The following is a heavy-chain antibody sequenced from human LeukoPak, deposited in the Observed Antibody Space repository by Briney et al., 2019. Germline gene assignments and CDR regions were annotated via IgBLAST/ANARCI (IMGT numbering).Heavy chain of an antibody. CDR2: IYYSGST. CDR3: ARAAYCSGGSCYFDYYYYMDV. V-gene: IGHV4-39*07. Sequence: SEALSLTCTVSGGSISSSTYYLGWIRQPPGKGLEWIGSIYYSGSTYYNPSLKSRVTISVDTSKNQFSLKLSSVTAADTAVYYCARAAYCSGGSCYFDYYYYMDVWGKGTTVTVSS. D-gene: IGHD2-15*01. CDR1: GGSISSSTYY. J-gene: IGHJ6*03.